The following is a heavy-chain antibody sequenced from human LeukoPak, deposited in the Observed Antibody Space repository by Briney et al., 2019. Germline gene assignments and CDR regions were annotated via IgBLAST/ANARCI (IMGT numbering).Heavy chain of an antibody. CDR2: ISYDGNNK. CDR3: AKGPFGIVGALDY. Sequence: GGSLRLSCAASGFTFSSYGMHWVRQAPGKGLEWVAVISYDGNNKYYADSVKGRFTISRDNSKNTLYLQMNSLRTEDTAVYYCAKGPFGIVGALDYWGQGTLVTVSS. D-gene: IGHD1-26*01. CDR1: GFTFSSYG. V-gene: IGHV3-30*18. J-gene: IGHJ4*02.